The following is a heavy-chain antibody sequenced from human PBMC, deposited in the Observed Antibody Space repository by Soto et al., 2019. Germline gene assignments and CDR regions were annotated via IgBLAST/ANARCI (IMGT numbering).Heavy chain of an antibody. V-gene: IGHV1-69*02. J-gene: IGHJ4*02. Sequence: ASVKVSCKASGGTFSSYTISWVRQAPGQGLEWMGRIIPILGIANYAQKFQGRVTITADKSTSTAYMELRSLRSEDTAVYYCARGRYCSSTSCSENDYWGQGTLVTVSS. CDR3: ARGRYCSSTSCSENDY. D-gene: IGHD2-2*01. CDR2: IIPILGIA. CDR1: GGTFSSYT.